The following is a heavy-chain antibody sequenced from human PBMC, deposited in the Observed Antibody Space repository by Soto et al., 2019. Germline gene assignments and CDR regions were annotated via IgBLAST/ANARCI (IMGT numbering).Heavy chain of an antibody. Sequence: QVQLVQSGAEVKKPGASVKVSCKGSGYGFTTYGITWVRQAPGQGLEWMAWISAHNGNTNDAQKLQGRVTVTRDTTTTTAYMELRSLRSDDTAEYYCARGRYGDYWGQVALVSVSS. V-gene: IGHV1-18*01. CDR3: ARGRYGDY. D-gene: IGHD1-1*01. J-gene: IGHJ4*02. CDR2: ISAHNGNT. CDR1: GYGFTTYG.